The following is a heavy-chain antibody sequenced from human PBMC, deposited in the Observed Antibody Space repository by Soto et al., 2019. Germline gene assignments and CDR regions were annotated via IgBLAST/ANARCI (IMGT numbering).Heavy chain of an antibody. D-gene: IGHD2-2*01. V-gene: IGHV1-18*04. J-gene: IGHJ6*02. CDR1: GYTFSGYG. CDR2: ISVYNGNT. CDR3: SRGVAAADHYYAMDL. Sequence: ASVKASCKGSGYTFSGYGIRWGREAPVQGLEWMGWISVYNGNTKYAQKLRRRVTMTTDTSTSKAFMELRSLRSDDTAVYFCSRGVAAADHYYAMDLWGQGTTVTVYS.